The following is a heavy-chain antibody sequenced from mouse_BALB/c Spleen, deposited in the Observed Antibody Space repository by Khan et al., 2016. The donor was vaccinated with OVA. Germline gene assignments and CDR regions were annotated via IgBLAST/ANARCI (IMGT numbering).Heavy chain of an antibody. CDR3: ARMYGGDFDY. J-gene: IGHJ2*01. CDR1: GYSITSDYA. V-gene: IGHV3-2*02. D-gene: IGHD2-10*02. CDR2: ISYSGNT. Sequence: EVQLQESGPGLVKPSQSLSLTCPVTGYSITSDYAWNWIRQFPGNRLEWMGFISYSGNTNYNPSLKSRISVTRDTSKNQFFLQLNSVTTEDTATYYCARMYGGDFDYWGQGTTLTVSS.